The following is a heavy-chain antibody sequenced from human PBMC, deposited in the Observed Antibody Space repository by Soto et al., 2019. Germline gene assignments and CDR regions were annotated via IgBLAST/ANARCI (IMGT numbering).Heavy chain of an antibody. CDR1: GGSISSGGYY. CDR3: ARMYDASGNNWFDP. V-gene: IGHV4-31*11. CDR2: IYYSGTT. Sequence: SETLSLTCAVSGGSISSGGYYWSCIRQHPGKGLEWIGYIYYSGTTYYNPSLKSRLTISVDTSKNQFSLKLSSVTAADTAVYYCARMYDASGNNWFDPWGQGTLVTVSS. D-gene: IGHD2-15*01. J-gene: IGHJ5*02.